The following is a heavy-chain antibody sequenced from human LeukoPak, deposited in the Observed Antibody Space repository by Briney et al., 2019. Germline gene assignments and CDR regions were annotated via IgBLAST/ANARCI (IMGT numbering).Heavy chain of an antibody. D-gene: IGHD5-18*01. V-gene: IGHV1-46*01. CDR2: INPTGTTT. CDR3: ARGDTAMGGGAFDI. Sequence: ASVKVSCKASGYTFINNWMHWVRQAPGQGLEWVGLINPTGTTTLYAQKLQGRVTMTTDTSTSTAYMELRSLRSDDTAVYYCARGDTAMGGGAFDIWGQGTMVTVSS. J-gene: IGHJ3*02. CDR1: GYTFINNW.